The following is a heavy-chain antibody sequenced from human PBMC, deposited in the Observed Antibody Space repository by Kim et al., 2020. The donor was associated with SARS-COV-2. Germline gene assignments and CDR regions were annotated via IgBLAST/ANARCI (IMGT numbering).Heavy chain of an antibody. V-gene: IGHV1-46*01. CDR1: GYTFTSYY. D-gene: IGHD3-16*02. Sequence: ASVKVSCKASGYTFTSYYMHWVRQAPGQGLEWMGIINPSGGSTSYAQKFQGRVTMTRDTSTSTVYMELSSLRSEDTAVYYCARDPTMITFGGVIVQGDYFDYWGKGTLVTVSP. CDR2: INPSGGST. J-gene: IGHJ4*02. CDR3: ARDPTMITFGGVIVQGDYFDY.